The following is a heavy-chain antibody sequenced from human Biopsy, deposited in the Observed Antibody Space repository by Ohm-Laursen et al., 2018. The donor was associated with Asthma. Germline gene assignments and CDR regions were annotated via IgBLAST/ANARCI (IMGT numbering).Heavy chain of an antibody. CDR1: GGSINSSTW. J-gene: IGHJ6*02. Sequence: SDTLSLTCTVSGGSINSSTWWSWVRQPPGKGLEWIGESDHRGNTNTNATLKSRVTISKAKSANEFSLKMKSVTAADTAIYYCARGPEWSGLDIWGQGTTVTVSS. V-gene: IGHV4/OR15-8*02. CDR2: SDHRGNT. CDR3: ARGPEWSGLDI. D-gene: IGHD3-3*01.